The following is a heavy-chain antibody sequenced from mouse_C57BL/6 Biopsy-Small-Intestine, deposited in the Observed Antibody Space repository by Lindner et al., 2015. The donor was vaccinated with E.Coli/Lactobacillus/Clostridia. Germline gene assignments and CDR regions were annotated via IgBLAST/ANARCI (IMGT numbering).Heavy chain of an antibody. CDR2: IDPNSGGT. J-gene: IGHJ2*01. CDR1: GYTFTGYW. CDR3: ARDYYYGSSFDY. Sequence: VQLQESGAELMKPGASVKLSCKATGYTFTGYWIEWVKQRPGRGLEWTGRIDPNSGGTKYNEKFKSKATLTVDKPSSTAYMQLSSLTSEDSAVYYCARDYYYGSSFDYWGQGTTLTVSS. D-gene: IGHD1-1*01. V-gene: IGHV1-72*01.